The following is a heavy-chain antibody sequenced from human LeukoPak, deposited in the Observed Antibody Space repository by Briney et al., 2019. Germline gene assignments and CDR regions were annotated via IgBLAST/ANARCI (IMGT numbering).Heavy chain of an antibody. D-gene: IGHD3-22*01. CDR2: INPSGGST. Sequence: ASVTVSCMSSVYTFTSYYMHWVRPAPGQGLEWMGIINPSGGSTSYAQKFQGRVTMTRDTSTRTVYVELSSLRTEDTAVYYCAREITIYDSSGYYYYDYWGQGTLVTVSS. CDR3: AREITIYDSSGYYYYDY. V-gene: IGHV1-46*01. CDR1: VYTFTSYY. J-gene: IGHJ4*02.